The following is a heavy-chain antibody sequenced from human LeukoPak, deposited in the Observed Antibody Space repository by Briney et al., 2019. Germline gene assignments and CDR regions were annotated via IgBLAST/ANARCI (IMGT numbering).Heavy chain of an antibody. CDR2: ISSVDYRT. J-gene: IGHJ3*02. CDR3: ARENRGVLNAFDI. D-gene: IGHD1-14*01. CDR1: GFPFSSHA. V-gene: IGHV3-48*03. Sequence: GGSLRLSCAASGFPFSSHAMTWARRAPGKELEWVSHISSVDYRTYYADSVKGRFTISRDNAKNSLYLQMNSLRVEDTAVYYCARENRGVLNAFDIWGQGTVVTVSS.